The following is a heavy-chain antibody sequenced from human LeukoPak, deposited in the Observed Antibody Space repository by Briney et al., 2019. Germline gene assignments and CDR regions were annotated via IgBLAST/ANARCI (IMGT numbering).Heavy chain of an antibody. CDR1: GFTFSSFW. CDR2: IKQDGSEK. J-gene: IGHJ4*02. D-gene: IGHD2-8*01. V-gene: IGHV3-7*02. Sequence: GGSLRLSCAASGFTFSSFWMNWVRQAPGKGLEWVANIKQDGSEKYFVDSVKGRFTISRDNAKNSLYLQMNSLRVEDTAVYFCARVVNGYVDYWGQGTLVTVSS. CDR3: ARVVNGYVDY.